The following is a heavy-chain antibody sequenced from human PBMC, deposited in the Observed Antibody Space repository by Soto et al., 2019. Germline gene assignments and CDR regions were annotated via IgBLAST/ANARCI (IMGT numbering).Heavy chain of an antibody. V-gene: IGHV4-39*01. J-gene: IGHJ4*02. CDR3: ARQYYFGLGSYYNRPFDF. Sequence: PSETLSLTCTVSGGSISSSSYYWGWIRQPPGKGLEWIGSIYYSGNTYYNPSLKSRVTISVDTAKNQFSLKLSSVTAADTAVYYCARQYYFGLGSYYNRPFDFWGQGTLVTVSS. CDR1: GGSISSSSYY. D-gene: IGHD3-10*01. CDR2: IYYSGNT.